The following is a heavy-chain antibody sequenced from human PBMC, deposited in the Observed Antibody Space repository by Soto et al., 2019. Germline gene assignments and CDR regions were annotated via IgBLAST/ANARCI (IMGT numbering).Heavy chain of an antibody. CDR3: ARHIAVSETRGFDF. CDR1: GGSISTNW. D-gene: IGHD2-21*01. CDR2: IYHSGRT. V-gene: IGHV4-4*02. J-gene: IGHJ4*02. Sequence: QVQLQESGPGLMKPSGTLSLTCAVSGGSISTNWWSWVRQPPGKGLEWIGEIYHSGRTNYNPSLEIRVTMSVDKSQNHLSQLLNSVTAPDMAVYYCARHIAVSETRGFDFWGQGTLVTVSS.